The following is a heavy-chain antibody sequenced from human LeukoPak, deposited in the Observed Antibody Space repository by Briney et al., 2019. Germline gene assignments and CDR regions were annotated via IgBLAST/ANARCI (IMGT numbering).Heavy chain of an antibody. Sequence: PGRSLRLSCAASGFTFSSYGMHWVRQAPGKGLEWVSYISSSSSTIYYADSVKGRFTISRDNAKNSLYLQMNSLRAEDTAVYYCARDYPGYYYESSGYYDYWGQGTLVTVSS. CDR3: ARDYPGYYYESSGYYDY. V-gene: IGHV3-48*04. D-gene: IGHD3-22*01. CDR2: ISSSSSTI. CDR1: GFTFSSYG. J-gene: IGHJ4*02.